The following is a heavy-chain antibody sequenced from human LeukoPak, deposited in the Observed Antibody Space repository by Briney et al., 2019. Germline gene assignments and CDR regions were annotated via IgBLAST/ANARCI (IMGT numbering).Heavy chain of an antibody. V-gene: IGHV3-30-3*01. D-gene: IGHD3-10*01. CDR2: ISYDGSNK. CDR1: GFTFSSYA. CDR3: ARDYGDYGSGSYYTPDFDY. Sequence: GRSLRLSCAASGFTFSSYAMHWVRQAPGKGLEWVAVISYDGSNKYYADSVKGRFTISRDNSKNTLYLQMNSLRAEDTAVYYCARDYGDYGSGSYYTPDFDYWGQGTLVTVSS. J-gene: IGHJ4*02.